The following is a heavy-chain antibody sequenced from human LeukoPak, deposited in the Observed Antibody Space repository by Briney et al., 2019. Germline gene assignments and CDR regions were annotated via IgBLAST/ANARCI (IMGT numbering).Heavy chain of an antibody. J-gene: IGHJ4*02. V-gene: IGHV4-59*01. Sequence: SETLSLTCSVSGVSISNYYWTWIRQPPGKGLEWVGYVYYSGNTNYNPSLKSRVTISVDTSKNQFSLRLTSVTAADTAVYYCARDYVGMSTIRDFGCWGQGTLVTVSS. CDR1: GVSISNYY. CDR2: VYYSGNT. CDR3: ARDYVGMSTIRDFGC. D-gene: IGHD5-24*01.